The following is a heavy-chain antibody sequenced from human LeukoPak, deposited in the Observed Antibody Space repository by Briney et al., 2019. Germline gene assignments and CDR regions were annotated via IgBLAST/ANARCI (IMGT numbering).Heavy chain of an antibody. CDR3: AADRCSGGSCYFDY. V-gene: IGHV1-58*01. CDR1: GFTFTSSA. Sequence: SVKVSCKASGFTFTSSAVRWVRQARGQGLEWVGRIVAGSGNTNYAQKFQERVTITRDMSTSTAYMELSSLRSEDTAVYYCAADRCSGGSCYFDYWGQGTLVTVSS. CDR2: IVAGSGNT. D-gene: IGHD2-15*01. J-gene: IGHJ4*02.